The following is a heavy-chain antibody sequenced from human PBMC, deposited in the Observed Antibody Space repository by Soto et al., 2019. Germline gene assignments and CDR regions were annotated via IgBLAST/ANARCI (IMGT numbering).Heavy chain of an antibody. CDR2: LSASGGST. J-gene: IGHJ3*02. CDR1: GFTFSTYA. CDR3: AHPRGYGVFDAYDI. V-gene: IGHV3-23*01. Sequence: GGSLRLSCAASGFTFSTYAMSWVRQAPGKGLEWVSALSASGGSTYYADSVKGRFTISRDNSMNALYLQMNSLRIEDTAVYYCAHPRGYGVFDAYDIWGQGTIVTVS. D-gene: IGHD4-17*01.